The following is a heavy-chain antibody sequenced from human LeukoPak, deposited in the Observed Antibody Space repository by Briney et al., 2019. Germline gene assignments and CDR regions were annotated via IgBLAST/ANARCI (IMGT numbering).Heavy chain of an antibody. D-gene: IGHD3-3*01. CDR3: ARRKSYESYYMDV. Sequence: SQTLSLTCAISGDSVSSTSSAWHWIRQSPSRGLEWLGRTYYRSKWFFDYAVSVRSRLTINPDTSTNQVSLQLTSVTPEDTAVYYCARRKSYESYYMDVCGKGTTVAVSS. CDR1: GDSVSSTSSA. J-gene: IGHJ6*03. V-gene: IGHV6-1*01. CDR2: TYYRSKWFF.